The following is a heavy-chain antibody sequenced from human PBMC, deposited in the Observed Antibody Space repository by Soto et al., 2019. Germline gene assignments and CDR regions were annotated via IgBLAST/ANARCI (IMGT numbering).Heavy chain of an antibody. CDR2: IVVGSGNT. V-gene: IGHV1-58*01. CDR3: ARAHCGGDCYSGVDY. Sequence: SVMVSCKASGFTFTISAVQWVRQARGQRLEWIGWIVVGSGNTNYAQKFQERVTITRDMSTSTAYMELSRLRSDDTAVYYCARAHCGGDCYSGVDYWGQGTLVTVSS. J-gene: IGHJ4*02. D-gene: IGHD2-21*02. CDR1: GFTFTISA.